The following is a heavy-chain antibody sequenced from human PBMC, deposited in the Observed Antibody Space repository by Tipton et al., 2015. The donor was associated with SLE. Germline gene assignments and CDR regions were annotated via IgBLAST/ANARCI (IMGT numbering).Heavy chain of an antibody. CDR2: IYYSGST. CDR1: GDSMSSGGSY. V-gene: IGHV4-31*03. CDR3: ARGTAAAGNFDY. J-gene: IGHJ4*02. D-gene: IGHD6-19*01. Sequence: TLSLTCTVSGDSMSSGGSYWSWIRQLPGKGLEWIGYIYYSGSTDYNPSLRSRVTMSVDTFKNQFSLKVNSVTAADTAVYYCARGTAAAGNFDYWGQGTLVTVSS.